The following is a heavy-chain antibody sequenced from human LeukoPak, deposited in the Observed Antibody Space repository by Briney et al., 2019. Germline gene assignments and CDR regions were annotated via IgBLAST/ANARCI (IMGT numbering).Heavy chain of an antibody. Sequence: PGGSPRLSCTASGFAFDEHGMSWVRQAPGKGLEWVSYISSSGSTIYYADSVKGRFTISRDNAKNSLYLQMNSLRAEDTAVYYCARMFPHRVLYYFDYWGQGTLVTVSS. CDR1: GFAFDEHG. CDR3: ARMFPHRVLYYFDY. D-gene: IGHD2-15*01. CDR2: ISSSGSTI. V-gene: IGHV3-48*03. J-gene: IGHJ4*02.